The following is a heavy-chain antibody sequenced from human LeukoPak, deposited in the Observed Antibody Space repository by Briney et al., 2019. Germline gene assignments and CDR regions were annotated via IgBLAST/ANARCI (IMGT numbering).Heavy chain of an antibody. CDR1: GGSISSYY. CDR3: ARGLGFYDSSGYFEYYFDY. CDR2: IYHSGST. D-gene: IGHD3-22*01. Sequence: SETLSLTCTVSGGSISSYYWSWIRQPPGKGLEWIGYIYHSGSTYYNPSLKSRVTISVDRSKNQFSLKLSSVTAADTAVYYCARGLGFYDSSGYFEYYFDYWGQGTLVTVSS. V-gene: IGHV4-59*12. J-gene: IGHJ4*02.